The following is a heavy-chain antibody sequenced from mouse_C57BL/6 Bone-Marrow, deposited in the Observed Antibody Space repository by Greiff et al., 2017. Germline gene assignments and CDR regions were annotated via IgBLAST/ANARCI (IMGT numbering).Heavy chain of an antibody. CDR1: GYTFTDYE. CDR2: IDPETGGT. J-gene: IGHJ4*01. D-gene: IGHD1-1*01. V-gene: IGHV1-15*01. CDR3: TRLLRYPHYYAMDY. Sequence: VQLQQSGAELVRPGASVTLSCKASGYTFTDYEMHWVKQTPVHGLEWIGAIDPETGGTAYNQKFKGKAILTADKSSSTAYMELRSLTSEDSAVYYWTRLLRYPHYYAMDYWGQGTSVTVSS.